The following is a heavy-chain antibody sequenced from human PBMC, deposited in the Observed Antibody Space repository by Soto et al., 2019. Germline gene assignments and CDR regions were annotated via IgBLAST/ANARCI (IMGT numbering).Heavy chain of an antibody. D-gene: IGHD3-16*01. CDR1: GYTFTSYD. CDR3: ARERGIGANWFDP. V-gene: IGHV1-8*01. Sequence: QVQLVQSGAEVKKPGASVKVSCKASGYTFTSYDINWVRQATGQGLEWMGWMNPNNGNTGDAKKCRGRVTKDKNTYKSKSYMGLMSPKSEDTAGYYCARERGIGANWFDPWGQGTLVTVSS. J-gene: IGHJ5*02. CDR2: MNPNNGNT.